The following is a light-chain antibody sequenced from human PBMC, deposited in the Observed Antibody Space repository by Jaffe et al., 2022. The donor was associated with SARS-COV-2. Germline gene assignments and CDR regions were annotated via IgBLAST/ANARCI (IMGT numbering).Light chain of an antibody. CDR3: QQYGGSPLT. CDR1: QSVSNSF. J-gene: IGKJ4*01. V-gene: IGKV3-20*01. CDR2: GAS. Sequence: EIVLTQSPGTLSLSPGERATLSCRASQSVSNSFLAWYQQKPGQAPRLLIYGASSRATGIPDRFSGSGSGTDFTLTISGLEPEDFAVYYCQQYGGSPLTFGGGTKVEIK.